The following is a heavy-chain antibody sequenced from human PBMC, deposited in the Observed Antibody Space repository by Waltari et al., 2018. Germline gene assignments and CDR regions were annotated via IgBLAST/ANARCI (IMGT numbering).Heavy chain of an antibody. J-gene: IGHJ4*02. CDR1: GGTFSRSP. D-gene: IGHD3-10*01. V-gene: IGHV1-69*06. CDR3: ATARRIGGGFDF. Sequence: QVQLVQSGAEVKKPGSSVKVSCKASGGTFSRSPISWVRQAPGQGLEWMGGIIPMLGTASYTQKCQGRVTITADKSTSTAYMEVTSLRSEDTAVYYCATARRIGGGFDFWGQGTLVTVSS. CDR2: IIPMLGTA.